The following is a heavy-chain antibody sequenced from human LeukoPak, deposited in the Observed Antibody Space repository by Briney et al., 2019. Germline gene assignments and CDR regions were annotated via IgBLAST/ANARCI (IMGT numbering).Heavy chain of an antibody. D-gene: IGHD6-19*01. V-gene: IGHV1-2*02. CDR1: GYTFTGYY. Sequence: ASVKVSCKASGYTFTGYYMHWVRQAPGQGLEWMGWINPKSGGTNYAQKFQGRVTMTRDTSISTAYMELSRLRSDDTAVYYCARLSSGWSEPQHWGQGTLVTVSS. CDR2: INPKSGGT. J-gene: IGHJ1*01. CDR3: ARLSSGWSEPQH.